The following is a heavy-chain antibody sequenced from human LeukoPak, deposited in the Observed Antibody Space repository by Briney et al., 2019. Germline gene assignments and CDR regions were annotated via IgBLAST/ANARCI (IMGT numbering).Heavy chain of an antibody. CDR1: GYTFTRYG. CDR2: ISAYNGNT. V-gene: IGHV1-18*01. D-gene: IGHD6-13*01. Sequence: ASVKVSCKASGYTFTRYGISWVRQAPGQGLEWMGWISAYNGNTNYAQKLQGRVTMTTDTSTSTAYMELRSLRSDDTAVYYCARAGATAGTTPLDYWGQGTLVTVSS. CDR3: ARAGATAGTTPLDY. J-gene: IGHJ4*02.